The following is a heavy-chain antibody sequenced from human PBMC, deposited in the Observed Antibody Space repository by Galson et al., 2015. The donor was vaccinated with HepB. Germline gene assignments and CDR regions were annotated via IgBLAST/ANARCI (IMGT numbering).Heavy chain of an antibody. J-gene: IGHJ6*02. D-gene: IGHD6-19*01. CDR1: GYTFTSYA. Sequence: SVKVSCKASGYTFTSYAMHWVRQAPGQRLEWMGWINAGNGNTKYSQKFQGRVTITRDTSASTAYMELSSLRSEDTAVYYCARARGVAGTHGGLMDVWGQGTTVTVSS. V-gene: IGHV1-3*01. CDR2: INAGNGNT. CDR3: ARARGVAGTHGGLMDV.